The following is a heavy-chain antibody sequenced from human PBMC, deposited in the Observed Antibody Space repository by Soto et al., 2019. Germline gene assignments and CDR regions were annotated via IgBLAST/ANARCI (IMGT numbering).Heavy chain of an antibody. J-gene: IGHJ3*02. Sequence: PGGSVRLSCAASGFTVSSNYMTWVRQAPGKGLEWVSVIYSDGSTYYADSVKGRFTISRHNSKNTLYLQMNSLRAEDTAVYYCAKSRSTMAYDAFDIWGQGTMVTVSS. D-gene: IGHD3-10*01. V-gene: IGHV3-53*04. CDR2: IYSDGST. CDR1: GFTVSSNY. CDR3: AKSRSTMAYDAFDI.